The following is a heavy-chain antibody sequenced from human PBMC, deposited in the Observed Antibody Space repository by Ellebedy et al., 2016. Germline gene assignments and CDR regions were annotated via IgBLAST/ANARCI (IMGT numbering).Heavy chain of an antibody. CDR2: ISGGGDNI. CDR3: RQGHYANY. D-gene: IGHD4-17*01. J-gene: IGHJ4*02. CDR1: GFSFNTFF. V-gene: IGHV3-23*01. Sequence: GGSLRLSXAASGFSFNTFFMSWVRQAPGKGLEWVSTISGGGDNIYVADSVKGRFTISRDNSRNTLYLQMNSLRAEDTAIYYCRQGHYANYWGQGTLVTVSS.